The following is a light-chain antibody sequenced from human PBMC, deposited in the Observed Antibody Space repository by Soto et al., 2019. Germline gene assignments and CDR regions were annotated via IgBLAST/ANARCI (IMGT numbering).Light chain of an antibody. CDR2: EVS. CDR3: SSYTSSSPLV. J-gene: IGLJ2*01. V-gene: IGLV2-14*01. CDR1: SSDVGGYNY. Sequence: QSALTQPASVSESPGQSITISCTGTSSDVGGYNYVSWYQQHPGKTPKLMIYEVSSRPSGVSNRFSGSKSGNTASLTISGLQAEDEADYYCSSYTSSSPLVFGGGTKLTVL.